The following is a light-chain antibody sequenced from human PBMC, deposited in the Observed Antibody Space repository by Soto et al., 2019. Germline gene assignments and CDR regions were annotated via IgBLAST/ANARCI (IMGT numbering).Light chain of an antibody. CDR1: SSAVGSYRL. Sequence: QSALTQPASVSGSPGQSITISCTGSSSAVGSYRLVSWYQCHPGKVPKLMTYDVSKRPSGVPDRFSGSKSGNTASLTISGLQAEDEADYYCCSYADNYSYVFGTGTKLTVL. CDR2: DVS. CDR3: CSYADNYSYV. J-gene: IGLJ1*01. V-gene: IGLV2-23*02.